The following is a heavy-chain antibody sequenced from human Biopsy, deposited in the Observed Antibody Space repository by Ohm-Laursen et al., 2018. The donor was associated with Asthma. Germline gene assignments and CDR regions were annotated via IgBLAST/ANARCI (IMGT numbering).Heavy chain of an antibody. D-gene: IGHD2-2*01. CDR1: GGTFNAYV. J-gene: IGHJ4*02. V-gene: IGHV1-69*13. CDR3: ARKAGSCISRTCYSLDF. CDR2: INSVFGTT. Sequence: SVKVSCKSLGGTFNAYVIGWVRQAPGQGLEWMGGINSVFGTTTYPQKFQDGVTITADDSTSTVYMELSSLRSEDTAVYYCARKAGSCISRTCYSLDFWGQGTLVTVSS.